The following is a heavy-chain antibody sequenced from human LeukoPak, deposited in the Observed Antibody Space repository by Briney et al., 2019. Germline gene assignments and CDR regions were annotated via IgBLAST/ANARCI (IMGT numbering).Heavy chain of an antibody. J-gene: IGHJ3*02. CDR1: GGSISSYY. CDR3: AREGNYGILTGLDAFDI. V-gene: IGHV4-59*01. CDR2: IYNRGST. D-gene: IGHD3-9*01. Sequence: SETLSLTCTVSGGSISSYYWSWIRQPPRKGLEWIGYIYNRGSTNYNPSLKSRVTISVDTSKNQFSLKLSSVTAADTAVYYCAREGNYGILTGLDAFDIWGQGTMVTVSS.